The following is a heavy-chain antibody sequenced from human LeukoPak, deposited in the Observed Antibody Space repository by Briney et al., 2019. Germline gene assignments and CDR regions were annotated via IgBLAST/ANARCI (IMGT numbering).Heavy chain of an antibody. Sequence: GGSLRLSCAASGFTFSSHGMSWVRQTPGTGLEWVSSISSSGGETFYADPVKGRFTVFRDDSKNTLYLQINSLRVEDTATYYCAKIGVIGNWYFDIWGRGTLVTVSS. V-gene: IGHV3-23*01. CDR3: AKIGVIGNWYFDI. CDR1: GFTFSSHG. CDR2: ISSSGGET. D-gene: IGHD2-21*01. J-gene: IGHJ2*01.